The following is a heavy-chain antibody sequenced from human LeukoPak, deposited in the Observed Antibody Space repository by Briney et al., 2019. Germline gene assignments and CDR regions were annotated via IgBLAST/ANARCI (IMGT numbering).Heavy chain of an antibody. CDR2: FDPEDGET. V-gene: IGHV1-24*01. Sequence: AASVKVSCKVSGYTLTELSMHWVRQAPGKGLEWMGGFDPEDGETIYAQKFQGRVTMTEDTSTDTAYMELSSLRSEDTAVYYCATGPGTWGALGYWGQGTLSPSPQ. D-gene: IGHD1-26*01. J-gene: IGHJ4*02. CDR1: GYTLTELS. CDR3: ATGPGTWGALGY.